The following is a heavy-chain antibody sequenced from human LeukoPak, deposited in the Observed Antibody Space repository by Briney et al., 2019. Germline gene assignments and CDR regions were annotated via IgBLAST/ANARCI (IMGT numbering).Heavy chain of an antibody. V-gene: IGHV4-39*01. J-gene: IGHJ4*02. CDR1: GGSISSSSYY. CDR3: ASPAALYDILTGYYQDDPYYFDY. D-gene: IGHD3-9*01. Sequence: SSETLSLTCTVSGGSISSSSYYWGWIRQPPGKGLEWIGSIYYSGSTYYNPSLKSRVTISVDTSKNQFSLKLSSVTAADTAVYYCASPAALYDILTGYYQDDPYYFDYWGQGTLVTVSS. CDR2: IYYSGST.